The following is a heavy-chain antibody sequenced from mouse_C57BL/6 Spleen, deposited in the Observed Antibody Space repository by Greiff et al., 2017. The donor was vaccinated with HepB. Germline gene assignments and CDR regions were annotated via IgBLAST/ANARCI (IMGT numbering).Heavy chain of an antibody. J-gene: IGHJ3*01. V-gene: IGHV1-82*01. CDR3: AYSNYVGAWFAY. CDR2: IYPGDGDT. Sequence: VQLQQSGPELVKPGASVKISCKASGYAFSSSWMNWVKQRPGKGLEWIGRIYPGDGDTNYNGKFKGKDTLTADKSSSTAYMQLSSLTSEDSAVYFCAYSNYVGAWFAYWGQGTLVTVSA. CDR1: GYAFSSSW. D-gene: IGHD2-5*01.